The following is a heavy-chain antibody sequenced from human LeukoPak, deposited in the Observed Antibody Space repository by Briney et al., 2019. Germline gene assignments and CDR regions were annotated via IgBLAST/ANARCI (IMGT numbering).Heavy chain of an antibody. CDR2: INPNDGDT. D-gene: IGHD3-16*01. J-gene: IGHJ5*02. CDR1: GYTFTGNY. V-gene: IGHV1-2*02. CDR3: TRYVSATAWRNHWFDP. Sequence: ASVKVSCKASGYTFTGNYIHWVRQAPGQGLEWMGWINPNDGDTKFPQRFQGRVTVTRDMSISTTYIELSGLRSDDTAMYYCTRYVSATAWRNHWFDPWGQGTLVTVSS.